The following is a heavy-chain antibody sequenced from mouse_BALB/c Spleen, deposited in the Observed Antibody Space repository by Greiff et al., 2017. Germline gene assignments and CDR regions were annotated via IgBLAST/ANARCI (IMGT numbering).Heavy chain of an antibody. CDR2: ISSGGGST. CDR3: ARHYGARYYAMDY. D-gene: IGHD1-1*02. V-gene: IGHV5-12-1*01. CDR1: GFAFSSYD. Sequence: EVQGVESGGGLVKPGGSLKLSCAASGFAFSSYDMSWVRQTPEKRLEWVAYISSGGGSTYYPDTVKGRFTISRDNAKNTLYLQMSSLKSEDTAMYYCARHYGARYYAMDYWGQGTSVTVSS. J-gene: IGHJ4*01.